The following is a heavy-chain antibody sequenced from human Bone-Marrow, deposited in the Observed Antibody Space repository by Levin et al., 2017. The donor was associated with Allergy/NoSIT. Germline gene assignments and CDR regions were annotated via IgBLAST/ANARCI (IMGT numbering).Heavy chain of an antibody. Sequence: GSLRLSCTVSGGSISRSSHYWGWIRQPPGKGLEWIGNINHSGSTYYHSSLKSRVTISVDTSKNLFSLSLSSVTAADTAVYYCARHTWDGHSSLEHWGQGTLVTVSS. D-gene: IGHD4-11*01. CDR2: INHSGST. CDR3: ARHTWDGHSSLEH. J-gene: IGHJ4*02. V-gene: IGHV4-39*01. CDR1: GGSISRSSHY.